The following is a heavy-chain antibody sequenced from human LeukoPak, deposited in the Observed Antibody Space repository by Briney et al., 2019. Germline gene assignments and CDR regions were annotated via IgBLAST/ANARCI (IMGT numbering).Heavy chain of an antibody. CDR2: IYTSGST. D-gene: IGHD3-3*01. CDR1: GGSISSGSYY. CDR3: ARQDDFWSGYALDY. Sequence: SETLSLTCTVSGGSISSGSYYWSWIRQPAGKGLEWIGRIYTSGSTNYNPSLKSRVTISVDTSKNQFSLKLSSVTAADTAVYYCARQDDFWSGYALDYWGRGTLVTVSS. V-gene: IGHV4-61*02. J-gene: IGHJ4*02.